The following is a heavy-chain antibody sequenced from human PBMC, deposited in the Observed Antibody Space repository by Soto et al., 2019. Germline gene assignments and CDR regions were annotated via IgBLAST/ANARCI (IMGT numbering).Heavy chain of an antibody. Sequence: QVQLVQSGAEVKEPGSSVKVSCKVSGGTFSSQTINWVRQVPGQGLEWMGSVIPIIGEGKYAQSFLGRVIFPADNPTSTAWRELNSLRSEHPALYGWARPAVNDLDADSSAFDIWGQGTMVTVSS. CDR2: VIPIIGEG. J-gene: IGHJ3*02. CDR1: GGTFSSQT. V-gene: IGHV1-69*02. CDR3: ARPAVNDLDADSSAFDI. D-gene: IGHD1-1*01.